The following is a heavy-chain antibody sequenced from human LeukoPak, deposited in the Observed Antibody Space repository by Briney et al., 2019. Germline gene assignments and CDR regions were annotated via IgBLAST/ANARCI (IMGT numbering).Heavy chain of an antibody. CDR2: IIPMFGTA. J-gene: IGHJ4*02. CDR3: ARYYSGWYYFDY. CDR1: GVTFSSYA. V-gene: IGHV1-69*13. Sequence: ASVKVSCKTSGVTFSSYAISWVRQAPGQGLEWMGGIIPMFGTANYAQKFQGRVTITADESTSTAYMELSSLRSEDTAVYYCARYYSGWYYFDYWGQGTLVTVSS. D-gene: IGHD6-19*01.